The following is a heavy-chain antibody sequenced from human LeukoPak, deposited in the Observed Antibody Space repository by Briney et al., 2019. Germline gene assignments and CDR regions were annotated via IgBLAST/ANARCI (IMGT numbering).Heavy chain of an antibody. D-gene: IGHD3-3*01. CDR1: GFTFSNYG. CDR2: TNGDDSNT. CDR3: AKRRGQSGVTYFDC. Sequence: GGSLRLSCAASGFTFSNYGMSWVRQAPGEGLDWVASTNGDDSNTYYSDSVKGRFTISRDNFKDTLYLQMNSLKAEDTAVYYCAKRRGQSGVTYFDCWGQGTLVTVSS. J-gene: IGHJ4*02. V-gene: IGHV3-23*01.